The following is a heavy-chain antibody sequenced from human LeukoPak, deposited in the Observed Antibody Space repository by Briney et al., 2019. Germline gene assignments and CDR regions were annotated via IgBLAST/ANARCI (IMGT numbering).Heavy chain of an antibody. CDR2: INPNSGGT. J-gene: IGHJ4*02. D-gene: IGHD6-13*01. CDR1: GYTFTGYY. Sequence: ASVKVSCKASGYTFTGYYMHWVRQAPGQGLEWMGWINPNSGGTNYAQKFQGRVTMTRDMSISTAYMELSRLRSDDTAVYYCARGAGSSTPLGYWGQGTLVTVSS. CDR3: ARGAGSSTPLGY. V-gene: IGHV1-2*02.